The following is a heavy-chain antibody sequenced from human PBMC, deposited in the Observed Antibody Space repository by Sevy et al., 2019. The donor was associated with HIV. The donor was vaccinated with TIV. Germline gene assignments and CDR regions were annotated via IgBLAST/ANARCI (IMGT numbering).Heavy chain of an antibody. J-gene: IGHJ6*03. CDR2: INPNSGGT. CDR3: ARPLVGAHYMDV. D-gene: IGHD1-26*01. V-gene: IGHV1-2*02. CDR1: GYTFTGYY. Sequence: ASVKVSCKASGYTFTGYYMHWVRQAPGQGLEWMGWINPNSGGTNYAQKFQGRVTMTRDTSISTAYMELSRLGSDDTAVYYCARPLVGAHYMDVWGKGTTVTVSS.